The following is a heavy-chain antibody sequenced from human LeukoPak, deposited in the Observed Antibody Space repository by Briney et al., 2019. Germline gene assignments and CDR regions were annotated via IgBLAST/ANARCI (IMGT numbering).Heavy chain of an antibody. CDR1: GGSISSSGHY. D-gene: IGHD4-23*01. CDR2: IHYSGST. CDR3: ARHDGSTVVIPYLDS. J-gene: IGHJ4*02. V-gene: IGHV4-39*01. Sequence: SETLSLTCIVSGGSISSSGHYWGWIRQPPGKGLEWIGTIHYSGSTYYNPSLKSRVTISVDTSKNQFSLKMSSVTAPDTAVYYCARHDGSTVVIPYLDSWGQGTVVTVSS.